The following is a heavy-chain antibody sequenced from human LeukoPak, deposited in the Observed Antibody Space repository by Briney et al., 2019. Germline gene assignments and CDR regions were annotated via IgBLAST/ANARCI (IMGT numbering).Heavy chain of an antibody. CDR3: ARDSRVPDGYNHYFDY. Sequence: SETLSLTCTVSGGTISSYYWSWIRQPPGKGLDWIGYIYYTGSTNYNPSLKSRITISVDTSKNQFSLKLSSVTAADTAVYYCARDSRVPDGYNHYFDYWGQGTLVTVSS. CDR2: IYYTGST. J-gene: IGHJ4*02. V-gene: IGHV4-59*01. CDR1: GGTISSYY. D-gene: IGHD5-24*01.